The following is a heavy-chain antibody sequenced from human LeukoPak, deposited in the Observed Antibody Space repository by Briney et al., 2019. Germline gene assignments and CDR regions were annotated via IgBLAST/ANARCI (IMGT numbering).Heavy chain of an antibody. Sequence: GGSLRLSCVTTGFTFSDYSMNWVRQAPGKGLEWVAVISYDGSNEYYADSVKGRFTISRDNSKNTLSLQMNTLRPEDTAVYYCARPIDNGSGSYYFDYWGQGTLVTVSS. CDR3: ARPIDNGSGSYYFDY. CDR1: GFTFSDYS. J-gene: IGHJ4*02. V-gene: IGHV3-30*03. CDR2: ISYDGSNE. D-gene: IGHD3-10*01.